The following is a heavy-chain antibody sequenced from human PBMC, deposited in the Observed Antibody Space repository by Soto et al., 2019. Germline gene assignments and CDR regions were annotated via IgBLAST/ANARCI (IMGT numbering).Heavy chain of an antibody. J-gene: IGHJ5*02. D-gene: IGHD1-26*01. CDR1: GYTFTSYG. CDR2: ISDYNYNT. V-gene: IGHV1-18*01. CDR3: ARVVGALGHWFDP. Sequence: QVQLVQSGAEVKKPGASVKVSGKASGYTFTSYGLTWVRQAPGQGLEWMGRISDYNYNTNYAQKLQGRFTMTTDTSASTAYMYLRSLRSDDTAVYYCARVVGALGHWFDPWGQGTLVTVSS.